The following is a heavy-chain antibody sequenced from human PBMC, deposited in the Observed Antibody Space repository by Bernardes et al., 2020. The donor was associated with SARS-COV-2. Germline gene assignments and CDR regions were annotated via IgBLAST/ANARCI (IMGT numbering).Heavy chain of an antibody. D-gene: IGHD5-12*01. V-gene: IGHV3-21*05. J-gene: IGHJ4*02. Sequence: GGSLRLSCAASGFTFSDYTMDWVRQPPGKGLEWLSYISGGSSFIYYGDSVKGRFTISRDNAKNSLYLQMNSLRAEDTAVYYCARDFGGYPDYWGQGTLVTVSS. CDR1: GFTFSDYT. CDR2: ISGGSSFI. CDR3: ARDFGGYPDY.